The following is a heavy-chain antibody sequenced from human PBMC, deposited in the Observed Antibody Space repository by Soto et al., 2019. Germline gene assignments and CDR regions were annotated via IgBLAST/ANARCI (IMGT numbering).Heavy chain of an antibody. CDR1: GGTFSSYA. CDR2: IIPIFGTA. Sequence: SVKVSCKASGGTFSSYAISWVRQAPGQGLEWMGGIIPIFGTANYAQKFQGRVTITADESTSTAYMELSSLRSEDTAVYYCGREGPGGNSWLDYCGQGTLVTVSS. V-gene: IGHV1-69*13. J-gene: IGHJ4*02. D-gene: IGHD2-21*02. CDR3: GREGPGGNSWLDY.